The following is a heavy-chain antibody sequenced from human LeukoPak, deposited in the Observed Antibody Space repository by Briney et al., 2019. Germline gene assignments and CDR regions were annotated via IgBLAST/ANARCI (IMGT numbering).Heavy chain of an antibody. CDR2: INPNSGGT. CDR3: ARLGYSSGSDY. J-gene: IGHJ4*02. V-gene: IGHV1-2*02. D-gene: IGHD6-19*01. Sequence: ASVKVSCKASGYTFTGYYMHWVRQAPGQGLEWMGWINPNSGGTNFAQKFQGGLTMTRDTSISTAYMELRRLRSDDTAVYYCARLGYSSGSDYWGQGTLVTVSS. CDR1: GYTFTGYY.